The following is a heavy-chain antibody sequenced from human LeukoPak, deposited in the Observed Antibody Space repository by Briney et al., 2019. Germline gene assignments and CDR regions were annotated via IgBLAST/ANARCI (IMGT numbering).Heavy chain of an antibody. J-gene: IGHJ3*02. D-gene: IGHD3-10*01. CDR3: ARRPPFMVPGVIIPWDAFDI. CDR2: IYPGYSDT. V-gene: IGHV5-51*01. Sequence: GASLKIFSKGSGYSFISYWIGWVRQMPGKGLEWLGIIYPGYSDTSYSPSFQSQVTISVDKSINTASLQLSSLNAPDTAMYYCARRPPFMVPGVIIPWDAFDIWGQGTMVTVSS. CDR1: GYSFISYW.